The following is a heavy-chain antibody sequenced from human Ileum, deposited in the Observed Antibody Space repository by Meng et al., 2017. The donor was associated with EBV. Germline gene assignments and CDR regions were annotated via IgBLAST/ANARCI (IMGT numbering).Heavy chain of an antibody. D-gene: IGHD1-14*01. V-gene: IGHV1-69*01. CDR2: LIAVFDKT. CDR1: GGSFSTHT. CDR3: ARGRRNEPLFDY. J-gene: IGHJ4*02. Sequence: QVQLGKSGAEGKKPGSSWKVACKTSGGSFSTHTFSWVRQAPGQGLEWTGGLIAVFDKTKAAPRFQDRVTFTADESTSTAYMELSSLTFDDTAVYFCARGRRNEPLFDYWGQGTLVTVSS.